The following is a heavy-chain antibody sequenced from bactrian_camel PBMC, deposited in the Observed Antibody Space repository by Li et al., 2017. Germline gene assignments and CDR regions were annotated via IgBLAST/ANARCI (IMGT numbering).Heavy chain of an antibody. V-gene: IGHV3S55*01. CDR3: AAVWAPLAYDYCSGLKRADFGY. Sequence: QVQLVESGGGSVQAGETLRLSCAVSGITLDDSIMGWYRQAPGKQCELLSSLDTDGTIYYANSVRGRFTISQDNAANTFSLQMNSLKPEDTAMYYCAAVWAPLAYDYCSGLKRADFGYWGQGTQVTVS. D-gene: IGHD3*01. J-gene: IGHJ6*01. CDR2: LDTDGTI. CDR1: GITLDDSI.